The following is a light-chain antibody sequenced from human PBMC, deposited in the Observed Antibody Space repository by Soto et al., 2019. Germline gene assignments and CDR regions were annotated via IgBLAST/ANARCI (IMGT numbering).Light chain of an antibody. CDR2: EVT. CDR3: SSYAGRSTLGV. V-gene: IGLV2-14*01. J-gene: IGLJ1*01. CDR1: SSDVGGYKY. Sequence: QSALTQPASVSGSPGQSITISCTGTSSDVGGYKYVSWYQHHPGKAPKLIIFEVTNRPSGVSNRFSGSKSGNTASLTISGLQAEYEADYYGSSYAGRSTLGVFGTGTKLTVL.